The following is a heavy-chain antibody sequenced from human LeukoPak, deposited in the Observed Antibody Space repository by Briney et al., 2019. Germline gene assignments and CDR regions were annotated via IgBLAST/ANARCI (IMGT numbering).Heavy chain of an antibody. J-gene: IGHJ3*02. CDR1: GYTFTSYY. CDR2: ISPSGGST. Sequence: ASVKVSCKASGYTFTSYYMHWVRQAPGQGLEWMGIISPSGGSTSYAQKFQGRVTMTRDLSTSTVYMELSSLRSEDTAVYYCAREDRSVFRLGELSPQSNAFDIWGQGTVVSVSS. D-gene: IGHD3-16*02. V-gene: IGHV1-46*01. CDR3: AREDRSVFRLGELSPQSNAFDI.